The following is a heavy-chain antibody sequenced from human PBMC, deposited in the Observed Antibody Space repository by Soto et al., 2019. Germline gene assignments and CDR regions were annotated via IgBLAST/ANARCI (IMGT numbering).Heavy chain of an antibody. Sequence: GGSLRLSCAASGFTFSSYAMSWVRQAPGKGLEWVSAISGSGGSTYYADSVRGRFTISRDNSKNTLYLQMNSLRAEDTAVYYSATDQIVVAPPRLFDYRGQGTLVTVSS. CDR3: ATDQIVVAPPRLFDY. D-gene: IGHD3-22*01. J-gene: IGHJ4*02. V-gene: IGHV3-23*01. CDR2: ISGSGGST. CDR1: GFTFSSYA.